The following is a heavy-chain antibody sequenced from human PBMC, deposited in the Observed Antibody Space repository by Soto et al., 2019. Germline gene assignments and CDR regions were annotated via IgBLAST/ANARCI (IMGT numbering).Heavy chain of an antibody. CDR1: GFSLTTSGVG. V-gene: IGHV2-5*01. D-gene: IGHD3-3*01. CDR3: ARIQNSRETIFGVVINYFDY. CDR2: IFWNDDK. J-gene: IGHJ4*02. Sequence: SGPTLVNPTQTLTLTCTFSGFSLTTSGVGVGWIRQPPGKALEWLALIFWNDDKRYSPSLQSRLTITKDTSRNQVFLTLTDVDPVDTATYYCARIQNSRETIFGVVINYFDYWGQGTLVTVSS.